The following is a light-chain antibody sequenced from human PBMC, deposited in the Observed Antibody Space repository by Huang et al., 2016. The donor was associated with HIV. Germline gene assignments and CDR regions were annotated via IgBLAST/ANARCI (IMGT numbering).Light chain of an antibody. CDR2: DAS. Sequence: EVVMTQSPVTLSGAPGERATLSCRASQSVKNKLALFQQKPGQAPRLLSHDASIRATGIPDRFSGSGSGTEFTLTISSLQSEDFAVYYCQQYNNWPPWTFGQGTKVEIK. CDR3: QQYNNWPPWT. J-gene: IGKJ1*01. CDR1: QSVKNK. V-gene: IGKV3-15*01.